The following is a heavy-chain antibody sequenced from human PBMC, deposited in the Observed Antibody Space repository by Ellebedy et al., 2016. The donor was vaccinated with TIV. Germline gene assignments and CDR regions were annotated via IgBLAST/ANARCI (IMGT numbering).Heavy chain of an antibody. CDR2: IYHSGTP. J-gene: IGHJ4*01. CDR3: AKDPSGDYGH. CDR1: GASVSDHY. V-gene: IGHV4-59*02. D-gene: IGHD4-17*01. Sequence: SETLSLTXTVSGASVSDHYWSWIRQLPGKGREWIGYIYHSGTPKYNPSLKSRVTISADTSKNQISLKLNSVTAADTAVYYCAKDPSGDYGHWGNGTLVTVSS.